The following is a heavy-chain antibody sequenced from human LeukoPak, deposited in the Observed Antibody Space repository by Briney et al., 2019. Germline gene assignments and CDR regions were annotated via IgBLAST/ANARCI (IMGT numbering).Heavy chain of an antibody. CDR1: GFTFSTYT. CDR2: LSTSGGNK. CDR3: ARDFWYAFDI. Sequence: PGGSLRLSCAASGFTFSTYTMNWVRQAPGKGLEWVSYLSTSGGNKYYADSVKGRFTISRDNAKNSLYLEMNSLRAEDTAVYYCARDFWYAFDIWGQGTMVTVSP. D-gene: IGHD3-3*01. J-gene: IGHJ3*02. V-gene: IGHV3-48*01.